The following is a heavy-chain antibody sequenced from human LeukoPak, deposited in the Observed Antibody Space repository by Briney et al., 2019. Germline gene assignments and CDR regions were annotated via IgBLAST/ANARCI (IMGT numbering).Heavy chain of an antibody. J-gene: IGHJ3*02. CDR3: AKGPNNIDYRAFDI. D-gene: IGHD4-11*01. Sequence: GSLTLSCAASGFTFSYHWMTWVRQAPGKGLEWVANIKNDGAVKNYVDSVKGRFTISRDNAKNSLYLQMNSLRAEDTAVYYCAKGPNNIDYRAFDIWGQGTMVTVSS. CDR1: GFTFSYHW. CDR2: IKNDGAVK. V-gene: IGHV3-7*01.